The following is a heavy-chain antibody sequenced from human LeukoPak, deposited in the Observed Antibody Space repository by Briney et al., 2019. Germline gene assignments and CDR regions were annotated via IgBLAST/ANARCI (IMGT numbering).Heavy chain of an antibody. V-gene: IGHV4-34*01. J-gene: IGHJ4*02. CDR2: INQSGST. D-gene: IGHD3-9*01. CDR3: ARHSRTYYDILTGPYGGYFDY. CDR1: GGSFSGYY. Sequence: PSETLSLTCAVYGGSFSGYYWSWIRQPPGKGLEWIGEINQSGSTNYNPSLKSRVTISVDTSKNQFSLKLSSVTAADTAVYYCARHSRTYYDILTGPYGGYFDYWGQRTLVTVSS.